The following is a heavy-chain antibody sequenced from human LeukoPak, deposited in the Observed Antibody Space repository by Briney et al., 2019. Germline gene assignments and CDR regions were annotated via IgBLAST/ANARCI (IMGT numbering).Heavy chain of an antibody. V-gene: IGHV1-18*01. CDR3: ARDLYYYDSRGSYHDTFDI. CDR1: GYTFTSYG. J-gene: IGHJ3*02. D-gene: IGHD3-22*01. Sequence: ASVKVSCKASGYTFTSYGLSWVRQAPGQGLEWMGWIGGSKVNTYYAQKLQGRVTMTTDTSTSTAYMELRGLRSDDTAVYYCARDLYYYDSRGSYHDTFDIWGQGTMVTVSS. CDR2: IGGSKVNT.